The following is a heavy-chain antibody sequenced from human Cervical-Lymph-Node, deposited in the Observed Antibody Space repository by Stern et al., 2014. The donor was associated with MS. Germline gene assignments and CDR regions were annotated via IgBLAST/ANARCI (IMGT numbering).Heavy chain of an antibody. CDR2: ITSKTDGGTT. CDR3: TTLDRSYPYYYYGMDV. J-gene: IGHJ6*02. D-gene: IGHD1-26*01. CDR1: GFTFRNAW. Sequence: EVQLVQSGGGLVKPGGSLRLSCAASGFTFRNAWMTWIRQAPGQGLAWVGRITSKTDGGTTDYAATVKSRFTISRDDSKNTLYLQMNSLKTEDTAVYYCTTLDRSYPYYYYGMDVWGQGTTVTVSS. V-gene: IGHV3-15*01.